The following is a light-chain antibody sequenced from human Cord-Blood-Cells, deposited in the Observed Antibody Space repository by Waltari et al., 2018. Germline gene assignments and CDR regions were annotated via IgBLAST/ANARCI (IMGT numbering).Light chain of an antibody. CDR1: NIGSKS. CDR3: QVWDSSSDHPEV. CDR2: YDS. J-gene: IGLJ2*01. Sequence: SYVLTQPPSVSVAPGKTARITCGGNNIGSKSLNWYQQKPGQAPVLVIYYDSDRPSGIPERFSGSNSGNTATLTISRVEAGDEADYYCQVWDSSSDHPEVFGGGTKLTVL. V-gene: IGLV3-21*04.